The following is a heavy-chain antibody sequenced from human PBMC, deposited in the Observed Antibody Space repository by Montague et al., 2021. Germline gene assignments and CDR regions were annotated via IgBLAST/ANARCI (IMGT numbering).Heavy chain of an antibody. D-gene: IGHD3-10*01. J-gene: IGHJ5*02. CDR2: MFYGGAT. Sequence: SETLSLTCTVSSGSIFHAHWSWVRQPPGKGLEWRGSMFYGGATSNNPSLKSRVTMSIDTSTNQFSLKLCFVTAADTAVYYCAKQDYFVSGTSYKGFDPWGQGILVTVSS. V-gene: IGHV4-59*08. CDR1: SGSIFHAH. CDR3: AKQDYFVSGTSYKGFDP.